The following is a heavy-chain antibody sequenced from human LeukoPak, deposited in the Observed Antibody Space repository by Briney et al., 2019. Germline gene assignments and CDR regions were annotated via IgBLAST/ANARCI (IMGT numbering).Heavy chain of an antibody. D-gene: IGHD3-9*01. J-gene: IGHJ4*02. CDR2: IIPIFGTA. CDR3: ARVVRGDILTGYYTLDY. V-gene: IGHV1-69*01. CDR1: GGTFSSYA. Sequence: SVKVSRKASGGTFSSYAISWVRQAPGQGLEWMGGIIPIFGTANYAQKFQGRVTITADESTSTAYMELSSLRSEDTAVYYCARVVRGDILTGYYTLDYWGQGTLVTVSS.